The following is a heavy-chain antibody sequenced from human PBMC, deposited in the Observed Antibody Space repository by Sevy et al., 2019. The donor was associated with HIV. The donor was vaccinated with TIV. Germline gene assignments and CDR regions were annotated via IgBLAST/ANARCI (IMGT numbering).Heavy chain of an antibody. J-gene: IGHJ3*02. CDR2: INPHSSGT. Sequence: SSVKVSCKASGYTFTGYYMHLVRQAPGPGLEWMGWINPHSSGTIFAQTFQGRVTMTRHTSISTAYMVLSRLRSDDTAVYYCARDTTPYHYDSTGYYDAFDIWGQGTMVTVSS. D-gene: IGHD3-22*01. CDR3: ARDTTPYHYDSTGYYDAFDI. CDR1: GYTFTGYY. V-gene: IGHV1-2*02.